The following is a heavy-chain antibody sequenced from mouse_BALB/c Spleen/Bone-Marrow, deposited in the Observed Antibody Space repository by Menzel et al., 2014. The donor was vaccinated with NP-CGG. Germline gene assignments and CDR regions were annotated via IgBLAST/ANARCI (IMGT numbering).Heavy chain of an antibody. J-gene: IGHJ3*01. Sequence: VQLQQSGPELVRPGVSMKISCKGSGYTFTDYAMHWVKQSHAKSLEWIGVISTYSGNTNYNQKFKGKATMTVDKSSSTAYVELARLTSEDSAIYHCASPIYYGNYEGFAYWGQGTLVTVSA. V-gene: IGHV1-67*01. CDR1: GYTFTDYA. CDR3: ASPIYYGNYEGFAY. CDR2: ISTYSGNT. D-gene: IGHD2-1*01.